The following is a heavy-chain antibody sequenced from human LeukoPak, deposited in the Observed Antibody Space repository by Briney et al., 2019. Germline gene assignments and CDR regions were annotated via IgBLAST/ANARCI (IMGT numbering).Heavy chain of an antibody. D-gene: IGHD4-17*01. CDR3: VRGDYGDYTLFDY. J-gene: IGHJ4*02. V-gene: IGHV3-53*01. Sequence: GGSLRLSCAASGFTVSSNYMSWVRQAPGKGLEWVSVIYSGGSTCYADSVKGRFTISRDNSKNTLYLQMNSLRAEDTAVHYCVRGDYGDYTLFDYWGQGTLVTVSS. CDR2: IYSGGST. CDR1: GFTVSSNY.